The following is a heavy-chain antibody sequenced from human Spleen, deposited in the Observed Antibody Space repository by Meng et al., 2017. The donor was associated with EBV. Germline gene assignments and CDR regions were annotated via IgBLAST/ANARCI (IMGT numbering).Heavy chain of an antibody. V-gene: IGHV1-69*01. Sequence: QVQRVQSGSEVKKPGSSVKVSCKTSGGTFRSDAVSWVRQAPGQGLEWLGGLIPKSDAPYYAQKFQDRVTITADESTSTHYMDLRGLRSEDTAVYYCASESGRGFTPDYWGQGTLVTVSS. D-gene: IGHD3-10*01. CDR3: ASESGRGFTPDY. CDR1: GGTFRSDA. CDR2: LIPKSDAP. J-gene: IGHJ4*02.